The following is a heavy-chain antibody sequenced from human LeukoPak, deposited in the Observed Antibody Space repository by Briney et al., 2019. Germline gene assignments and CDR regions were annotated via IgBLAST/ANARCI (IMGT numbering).Heavy chain of an antibody. D-gene: IGHD3-22*01. J-gene: IGHJ6*02. CDR3: AREGRITMILTRGYGMDV. V-gene: IGHV3-21*04. CDR2: ISSSSSYI. CDR1: GFTFSDYS. Sequence: GGSLRLSCVASGFTFSDYSMNWVRQAPGKGLEWVSSISSSSSYIYYADSVKGRFTISRDNAKNSLYLQMNSLRAEDTAVYYCAREGRITMILTRGYGMDVWGQGTTVTVSS.